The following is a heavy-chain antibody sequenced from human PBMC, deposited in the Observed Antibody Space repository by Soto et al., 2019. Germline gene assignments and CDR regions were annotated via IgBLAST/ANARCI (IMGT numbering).Heavy chain of an antibody. CDR1: GFTFSSYA. D-gene: IGHD2-2*02. CDR2: ISYDGSNK. CDR3: ARDTRDCSSTSCYMGGYYYYGMDV. V-gene: IGHV3-30-3*01. Sequence: GGSLRLSCAASGFTFSSYAMHWVRQAPGKGLEWVAVISYDGSNKYYADSVKGRFTISRDNSKNTLYLQMNSLRAEDTAVYYCARDTRDCSSTSCYMGGYYYYGMDVWGQGTTVTVSS. J-gene: IGHJ6*02.